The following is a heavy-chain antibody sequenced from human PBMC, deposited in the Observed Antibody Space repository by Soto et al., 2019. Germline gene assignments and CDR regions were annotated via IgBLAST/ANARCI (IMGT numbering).Heavy chain of an antibody. CDR3: ARGRYGDY. CDR2: ISAHNGNT. V-gene: IGHV1-18*01. D-gene: IGHD1-1*01. CDR1: GYTFTSYG. J-gene: IGHJ4*02. Sequence: QVHLVQSGAEVKKPGASVKVSCKASGYTFTSYGITWVRQAPGQGLEWMGWISAHNGNTDYAQKLQGKVSVTRDTYTSTAYMELRSLISDDTAVYYCARGRYGDYWGQGALVTVSS.